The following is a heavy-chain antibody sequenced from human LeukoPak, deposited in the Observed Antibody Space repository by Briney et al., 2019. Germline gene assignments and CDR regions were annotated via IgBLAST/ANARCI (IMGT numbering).Heavy chain of an antibody. CDR2: ISWNSGSI. J-gene: IGHJ4*02. D-gene: IGHD6-13*01. CDR1: GFTFDDYA. CDR3: AKDIFTGIAAAGAIDY. Sequence: GGSLRLSCAASGFTFDDYAMHWVRQAPGKGLEWVSGISWNSGSIGYADSVKGRFTISRDDAKNSLYLQMNSLRAEDTALYYCAKDIFTGIAAAGAIDYWGQGTLVTVSS. V-gene: IGHV3-9*01.